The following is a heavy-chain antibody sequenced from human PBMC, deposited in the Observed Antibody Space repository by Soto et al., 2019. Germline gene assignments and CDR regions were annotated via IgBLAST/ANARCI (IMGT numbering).Heavy chain of an antibody. J-gene: IGHJ3*02. Sequence: GAPVKGSLKASWYTLHHHYIHRGRQGPGQGLEWMGIINPSGGSTSYAQKFQGRVTMTRDTSTSTVYMELSSLRSEDTAVYYCATRIAAAGSRHAFDIWRQGTMVPVSS. CDR2: INPSGGST. CDR3: ATRIAAAGSRHAFDI. D-gene: IGHD6-13*01. V-gene: IGHV1-46*03. CDR1: WYTLHHHY.